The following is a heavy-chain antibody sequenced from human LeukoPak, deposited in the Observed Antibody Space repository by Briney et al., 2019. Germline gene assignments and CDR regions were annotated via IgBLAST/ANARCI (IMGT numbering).Heavy chain of an antibody. Sequence: PGGALRLSCAASGWTFDEYGMGGVGQAPGKGLEWVAGMNWYGGWTGYADSGKGRFTISRDKGKNYLYLEIDKLRGGETGLYYLSNTVSEYLAVPAGNFDYWGQGTLVTVSS. V-gene: IGHV3-20*04. J-gene: IGHJ4*02. CDR2: MNWYGGWT. CDR3: SNTVSEYLAVPAGNFDY. CDR1: GWTFDEYG. D-gene: IGHD2-2*01.